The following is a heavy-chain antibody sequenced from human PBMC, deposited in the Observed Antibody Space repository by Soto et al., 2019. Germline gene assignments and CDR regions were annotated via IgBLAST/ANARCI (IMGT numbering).Heavy chain of an antibody. V-gene: IGHV1-3*01. CDR3: ARDHSGSYLPFSY. Sequence: GASVKVSCKASGYSFTNSAIHWLRQAPGQRLEWMGWINAGSGSAKYSQKFQGRVTITRDTSASTAYMELSSLKSENTAMYYCARDHSGSYLPFSYWGQGTLVTVSS. D-gene: IGHD1-26*01. CDR1: GYSFTNSA. CDR2: INAGSGSA. J-gene: IGHJ4*02.